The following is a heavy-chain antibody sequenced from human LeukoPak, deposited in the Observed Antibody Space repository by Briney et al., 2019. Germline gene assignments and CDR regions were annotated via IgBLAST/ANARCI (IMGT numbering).Heavy chain of an antibody. CDR2: ISWNSGSI. J-gene: IGHJ5*02. Sequence: PGRSLRLSCAASGLTFDDYAMHWVRQAPGKGLEWVSGISWNSGSIGYADSVKGRFTISRDNAKNSLYLQMNSLRAEDTALYYCAKDILRWDYNWFDPWGQGTLVTVSS. V-gene: IGHV3-9*01. CDR3: AKDILRWDYNWFDP. D-gene: IGHD5-24*01. CDR1: GLTFDDYA.